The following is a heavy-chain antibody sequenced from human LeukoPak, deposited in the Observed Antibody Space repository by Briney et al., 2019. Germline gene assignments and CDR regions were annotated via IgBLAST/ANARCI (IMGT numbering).Heavy chain of an antibody. CDR3: ARHSLITASDHYYYGMDV. D-gene: IGHD6-13*01. Sequence: SQTLSLTCTVSGGSISSGSYYWSWIRQPAGKGLVWIGRIYTSGSTNYNPSLKSRVTISVDTSKNQFSLKLSSVTAADTAVFYCARHSLITASDHYYYGMDVWGQGTTVTVSS. CDR2: IYTSGST. V-gene: IGHV4-61*02. J-gene: IGHJ6*02. CDR1: GGSISSGSYY.